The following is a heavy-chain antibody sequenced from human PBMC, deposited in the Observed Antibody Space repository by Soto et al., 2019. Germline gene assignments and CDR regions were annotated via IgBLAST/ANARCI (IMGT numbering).Heavy chain of an antibody. CDR3: ARTYYYDSSGYFDY. Sequence: ASVKVSCKASGYTFTGYYMHWVRQAPGQGLEWMGWISTNNGNINYAQKFQGRVTITRDTSASTAYMELSSLRSEDTSVYYCARTYYYDSSGYFDYWGQGTLVTVSS. V-gene: IGHV1-2*02. CDR1: GYTFTGYY. D-gene: IGHD3-22*01. J-gene: IGHJ4*02. CDR2: ISTNNGNI.